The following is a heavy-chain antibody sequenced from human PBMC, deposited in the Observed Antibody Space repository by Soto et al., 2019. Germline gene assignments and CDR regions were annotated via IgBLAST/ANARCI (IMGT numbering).Heavy chain of an antibody. Sequence: SGPTLVNPTQTLTLTCTFSGFSLSTSGMCVSWIRQPPGKALEWLARIDWDDDKYYSTSLKTRLTISKDTSKNQVVLTMTNMDPVDTATYYCARITRYFDWPLFDYWGQGTLVTVSS. CDR3: ARITRYFDWPLFDY. V-gene: IGHV2-70*11. CDR1: GFSLSTSGMC. CDR2: IDWDDDK. D-gene: IGHD3-9*01. J-gene: IGHJ4*02.